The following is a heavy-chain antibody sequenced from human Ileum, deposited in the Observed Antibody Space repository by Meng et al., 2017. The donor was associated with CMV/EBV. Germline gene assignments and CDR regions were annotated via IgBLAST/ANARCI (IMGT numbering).Heavy chain of an antibody. CDR3: ASLWEGGF. CDR1: GFTVSSNY. CDR2: ISYDGSNK. J-gene: IGHJ1*01. V-gene: IGHV3-30*03. D-gene: IGHD1-26*01. Sequence: GGSLRLSCAASGFTVSSNYMSWVRQAPGKGLEWVAVISYDGSNKYYADSVKGRFTISRDNAERSLYLQMNSLRVDDTSVYYCASLWEGGFWGQGTLVTVSS.